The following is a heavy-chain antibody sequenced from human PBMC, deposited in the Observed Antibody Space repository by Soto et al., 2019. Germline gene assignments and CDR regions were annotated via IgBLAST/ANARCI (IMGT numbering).Heavy chain of an antibody. J-gene: IGHJ4*02. CDR3: ARASGYCSGGTCFPFDY. Sequence: PSETLSLTCAVSGGSFRGFYWTWIRQSPGKGLEWLGDINHVGITNYNPSLKSRVTISMDRSKNQFSLNLHSVTAADTAVYYCARASGYCSGGTCFPFDYWGRGTLVTVSS. CDR1: GGSFRGFY. D-gene: IGHD2-15*01. V-gene: IGHV4-34*01. CDR2: INHVGIT.